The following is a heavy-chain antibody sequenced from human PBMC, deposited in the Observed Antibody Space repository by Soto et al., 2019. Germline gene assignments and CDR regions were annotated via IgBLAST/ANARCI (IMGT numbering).Heavy chain of an antibody. CDR2: IYYGGST. CDR3: WGYCSGGSCYSGAILYYGMDV. Sequence: SETLSLTCTVSGGSISSSSYYWGWIRQPPGKGLEWIGSIYYGGSTYYNPSLKSRVTISVDTSKNQFSLKLSSVTAADTAVYYCWGYCSGGSCYSGAILYYGMDVWGQGTTVT. CDR1: GGSISSSSYY. D-gene: IGHD2-15*01. J-gene: IGHJ6*02. V-gene: IGHV4-39*01.